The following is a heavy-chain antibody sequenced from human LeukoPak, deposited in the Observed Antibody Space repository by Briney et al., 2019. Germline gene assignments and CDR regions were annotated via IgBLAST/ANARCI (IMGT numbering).Heavy chain of an antibody. CDR3: ASHPHNRWFDP. J-gene: IGHJ5*02. D-gene: IGHD1-14*01. CDR1: GGSISSSSYY. Sequence: SETLSLTCTVSGGSISSSSYYWGWIRQPPGKGLEWIGSIYYSGSTYYNPSLKSRVTISVDTSKNQFSLKLSSVTAADTAVYYCASHPHNRWFDPWGQGTLVTVSS. V-gene: IGHV4-39*01. CDR2: IYYSGST.